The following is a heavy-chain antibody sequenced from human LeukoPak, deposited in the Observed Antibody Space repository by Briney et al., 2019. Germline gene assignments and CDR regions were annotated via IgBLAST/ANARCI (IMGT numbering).Heavy chain of an antibody. CDR3: ARDRGSSWSFDY. CDR1: GFTFSSYA. V-gene: IGHV3-30-3*01. CDR2: ISYDGSNK. D-gene: IGHD6-13*01. J-gene: IGHJ4*02. Sequence: GGSLRLSCAASGFTFSSYAMHWVRQSPGKGLEWVAVISYDGSNKYYADSVKGRFTISRDNSKNTLYLQMNSLRAEDTAVYYCARDRGSSWSFDYWGQGTLVTVSS.